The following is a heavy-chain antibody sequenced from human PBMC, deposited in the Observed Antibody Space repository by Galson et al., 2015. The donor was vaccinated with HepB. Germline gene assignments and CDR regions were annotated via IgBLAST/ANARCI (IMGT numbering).Heavy chain of an antibody. Sequence: SETLSLTCTVSGGSISGYYWSWIRQPPGKGLEWIGEIYHSGSTNYNPSLKSRVTISVDKSKNQFSLKLSSVTAADTAVYYCARGPLERYFDYWGQGTLVTVSS. CDR2: IYHSGST. J-gene: IGHJ4*02. CDR1: GGSISGYY. CDR3: ARGPLERYFDY. V-gene: IGHV4-59*12. D-gene: IGHD5-24*01.